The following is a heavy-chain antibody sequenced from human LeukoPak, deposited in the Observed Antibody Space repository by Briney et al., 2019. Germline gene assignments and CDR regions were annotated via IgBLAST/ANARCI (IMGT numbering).Heavy chain of an antibody. CDR2: INPNSGGT. CDR1: GYTFTGYY. Sequence: AASVKASCKASGYTFTGYYMHWVRQAPGQGLEWMGRINPNSGGTNYAQKFQGRVTMTRDTSISTAYMELSRLRSDDTAVYYCARVHRVRTSAGNALDIWGQGTMVTVSS. V-gene: IGHV1-2*06. J-gene: IGHJ3*02. D-gene: IGHD1-1*01. CDR3: ARVHRVRTSAGNALDI.